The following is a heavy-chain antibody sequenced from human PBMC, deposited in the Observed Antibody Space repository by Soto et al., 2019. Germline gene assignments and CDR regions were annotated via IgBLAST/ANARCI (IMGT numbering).Heavy chain of an antibody. CDR2: IHYNGNT. D-gene: IGHD5-12*01. CDR1: GDSISDYS. Sequence: SDTLSLTCTVSGDSISDYSWSWVRQPPGKGLEWIGNIHYNGNTKYNPSLKSRVSMSVDTSKNQFSLRLISVTAADTAKYFCAREGNLGRWLQPLDFWGQGTLVTVS. J-gene: IGHJ4*02. CDR3: AREGNLGRWLQPLDF. V-gene: IGHV4-59*01.